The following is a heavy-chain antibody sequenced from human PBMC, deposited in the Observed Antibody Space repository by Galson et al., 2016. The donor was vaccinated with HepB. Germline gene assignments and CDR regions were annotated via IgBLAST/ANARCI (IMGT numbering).Heavy chain of an antibody. CDR1: GFSITTPGVG. J-gene: IGHJ4*02. CDR2: IYWDDDK. CDR3: PHRRPTTLGEPPSNYVAS. V-gene: IGHV2-5*02. Sequence: PALVKPTQTLTLTCDLSGFSITTPGVGAGWIRRPPGKALQWLALIYWDDDKASSPSLRTMLTITKDTSKQQVVLTLTNVNHADKGRYFCPHRRPTTLGEPPSNYVASWGRGARVTVSS. D-gene: IGHD3-16*01.